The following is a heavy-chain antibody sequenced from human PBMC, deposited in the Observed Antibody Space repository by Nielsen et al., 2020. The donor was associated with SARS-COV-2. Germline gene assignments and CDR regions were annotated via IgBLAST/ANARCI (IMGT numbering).Heavy chain of an antibody. CDR3: ARSKLDYYYMDV. V-gene: IGHV1-3*01. Sequence: ASVKVSCKASGGTFSSYAISWVRQAPGQRLEWMGWINAGNGNTKYSQKFQGRVTITRDTSASTAYMELSSLRSEDTAVYYCARSKLDYYYMDVWGKGTTVTVSS. J-gene: IGHJ6*03. CDR2: INAGNGNT. D-gene: IGHD1-1*01. CDR1: GGTFSSYA.